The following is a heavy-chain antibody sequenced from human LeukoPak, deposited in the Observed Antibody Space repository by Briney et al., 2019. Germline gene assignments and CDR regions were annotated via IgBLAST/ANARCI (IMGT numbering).Heavy chain of an antibody. Sequence: SGGSLRLSCAASGFTFSSYSMNWVRQAPGKGLEWVSSISNSSSYIYYADSVKGRFTISRDNAKNSLYLQMNSLRAEDTAVYYCASSLGYCTYGVCARSPRSYYFDFWLQGTLVTASS. D-gene: IGHD2-8*01. CDR2: ISNSSSYI. V-gene: IGHV3-21*01. J-gene: IGHJ4*02. CDR1: GFTFSSYS. CDR3: ASSLGYCTYGVCARSPRSYYFDF.